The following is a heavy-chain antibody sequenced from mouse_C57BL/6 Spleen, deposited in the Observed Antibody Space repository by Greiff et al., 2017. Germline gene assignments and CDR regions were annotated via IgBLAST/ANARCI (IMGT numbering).Heavy chain of an antibody. CDR2: INYDGSST. V-gene: IGHV5-16*01. D-gene: IGHD2-2*01. J-gene: IGHJ3*01. CDR3: ARVYYGYDGAWFAY. CDR1: GFTFSDYY. Sequence: EVQVVESEGGLVQPGSSMKLSCTASGFTFSDYYMACVRQVPEKGLEWVANINYDGSSTYYLDSLKSRFIISRDNAKNILYLQMSSLKSEDTATYYCARVYYGYDGAWFAYWGQGTLVTVSA.